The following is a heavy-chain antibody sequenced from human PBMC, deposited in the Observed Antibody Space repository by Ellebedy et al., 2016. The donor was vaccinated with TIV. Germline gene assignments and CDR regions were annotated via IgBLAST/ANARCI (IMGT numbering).Heavy chain of an antibody. CDR3: AKDQVDY. CDR2: IRYDGSNT. CDR1: GFTFGTYG. J-gene: IGHJ4*02. V-gene: IGHV3-30*02. Sequence: PGGSLRLSCAASGFTFGTYGMHWVRQAPGKGLEWVAFIRYDGSNTYYADSVKGRFTISRDNSKNTLYLEMNSLRVEDTAVYYCAKDQVDYWGQGTLVTVSS.